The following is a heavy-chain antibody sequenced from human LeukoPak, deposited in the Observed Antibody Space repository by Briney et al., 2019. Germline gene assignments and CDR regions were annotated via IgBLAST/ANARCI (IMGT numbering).Heavy chain of an antibody. CDR3: ARNLYGGNLNYFDY. V-gene: IGHV4-59*01. Sequence: PSETLSLTCTVSGGSISSYYWSWIRQPPGKGLEWVGYIYYSGGTHYNPSPKSRVTISVDTSKSHFSLKLISVTAADTAVYYCARNLYGGNLNYFDYWGQGTLVTVSS. J-gene: IGHJ4*02. D-gene: IGHD4-23*01. CDR2: IYYSGGT. CDR1: GGSISSYY.